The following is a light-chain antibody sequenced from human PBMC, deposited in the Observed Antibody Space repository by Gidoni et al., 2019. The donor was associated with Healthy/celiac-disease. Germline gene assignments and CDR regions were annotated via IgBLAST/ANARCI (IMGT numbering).Light chain of an antibody. CDR2: AAS. J-gene: IGKJ3*01. Sequence: EIQLNTSPTFLSASVGDKVPIPCRASQGLSSYFACYQQKPGKAPKLLIYAASTLLSGVPSRFSGSGSATAFTLTISSLQPDDFATYYCQQRNGYVRFTFGPGTKVEIK. CDR1: QGLSSY. CDR3: QQRNGYVRFT. V-gene: IGKV1-9*01.